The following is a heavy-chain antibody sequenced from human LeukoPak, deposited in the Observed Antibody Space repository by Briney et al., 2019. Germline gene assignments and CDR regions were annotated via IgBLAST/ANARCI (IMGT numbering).Heavy chain of an antibody. D-gene: IGHD6-19*01. CDR1: GGSINSGSFH. CDR2: INHSGST. CDR3: ARETSLAGFASGLGFNY. Sequence: SETLSLTCTVSGGSINSGSFHWSWIRQPAGKGLEWIGEINHSGSTNYNPSLKSRVTISVDTSKNQFSLKLTSVTAADTATYYCARETSLAGFASGLGFNYWGQGILVTVSS. V-gene: IGHV4-61*10. J-gene: IGHJ4*02.